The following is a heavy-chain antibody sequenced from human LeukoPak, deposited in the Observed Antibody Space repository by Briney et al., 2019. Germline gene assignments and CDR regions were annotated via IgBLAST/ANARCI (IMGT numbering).Heavy chain of an antibody. CDR1: GLTFSNYW. D-gene: IGHD3-9*01. V-gene: IGHV3-7*03. CDR3: AKDPSEGDILTGYYIGGFGAFDI. J-gene: IGHJ3*02. CDR2: IKHEGSDK. Sequence: PGASLRLSCAASGLTFSNYWMNWVRQAPGKGLEWGANIKHEGSDKYYVDSVKGRFTISRDNAKNSLYLQMNSLRAEDTAVDYCAKDPSEGDILTGYYIGGFGAFDIWGQGTMVTVSS.